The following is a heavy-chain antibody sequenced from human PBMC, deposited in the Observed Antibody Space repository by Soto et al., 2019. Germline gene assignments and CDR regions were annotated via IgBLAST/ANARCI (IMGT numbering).Heavy chain of an antibody. CDR2: IDPSDSQT. J-gene: IGHJ4*02. V-gene: IGHV5-10-1*01. Sequence: GESLKISCKGSGYSFAGYWITWVRQKPGEGLEWMGRIDPSDSQTYYSPSFRGHVTISATKSITTVFLQWSSLRASDTAMYYCARQIYDSDTGPNFQYYFDSWGQGTPVTVSS. D-gene: IGHD3-22*01. CDR1: GYSFAGYW. CDR3: ARQIYDSDTGPNFQYYFDS.